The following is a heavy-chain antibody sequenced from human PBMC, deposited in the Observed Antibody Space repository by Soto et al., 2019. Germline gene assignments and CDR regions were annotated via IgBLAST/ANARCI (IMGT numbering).Heavy chain of an antibody. CDR3: VMVDNYVTPTPQDV. CDR2: ISPYTGNT. V-gene: IGHV1-18*01. J-gene: IGHJ6*02. D-gene: IGHD3-16*01. CDR1: GYIFVNYG. Sequence: QVQLVQSGDEVKKPGSSVKVACKPSGYIFVNYGIAWVRQAPGQGLEWMGWISPYTGNTHSATKVQGRLTMTTDTSTSTAYMELGSLTSDDTAVYYCVMVDNYVTPTPQDVWGQGTTVTVSS.